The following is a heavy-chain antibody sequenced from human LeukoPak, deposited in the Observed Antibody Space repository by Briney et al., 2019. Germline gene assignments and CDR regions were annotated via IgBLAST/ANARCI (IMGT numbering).Heavy chain of an antibody. CDR2: IYSGGST. CDR1: GFTVSNNY. V-gene: IGHV3-66*02. CDR3: AREAPNYYYMDV. D-gene: IGHD6-6*01. Sequence: PGGSLRLSCAASGFTVSNNYMSRVRQAPGKGLEWVSVIYSGGSTYYADSVKGRFTISRDNSKNTLYLQMNSLRAEDTAVYYCAREAPNYYYMDVWGKGTTVTVSS. J-gene: IGHJ6*03.